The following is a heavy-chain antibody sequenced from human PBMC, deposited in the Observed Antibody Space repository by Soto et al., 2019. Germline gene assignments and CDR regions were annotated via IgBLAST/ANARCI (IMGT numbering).Heavy chain of an antibody. CDR3: ARDRERDAWYEDY. J-gene: IGHJ4*02. CDR1: GFSFSTYA. V-gene: IGHV3-23*02. Sequence: EVQLLESGGGLVQPGGSLRLSCVASGFSFSTYAMSWARQAPGKGLEWVAVISGRDDSTYYGDSVKGRFTISRDNSKNTLYLQMNSLRAEDTAVYYCARDRERDAWYEDYWGQGTLVTVS. CDR2: ISGRDDST. D-gene: IGHD6-13*01.